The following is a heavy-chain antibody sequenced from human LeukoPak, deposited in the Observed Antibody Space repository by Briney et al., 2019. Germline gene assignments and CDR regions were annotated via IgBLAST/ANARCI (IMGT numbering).Heavy chain of an antibody. CDR1: GFTFSSYG. D-gene: IGHD5-18*01. J-gene: IGHJ4*02. CDR3: ARENWDSYGYAHRFDY. Sequence: PGGSLRLSCAASGFTFSSYGMHWVRQAPGKGPEWVAVIWYDGSNKYYADSVKGRFTISRDNSKNTLYLQMNSLRAEDTAVYYCARENWDSYGYAHRFDYWGQGTLVTVSS. V-gene: IGHV3-33*01. CDR2: IWYDGSNK.